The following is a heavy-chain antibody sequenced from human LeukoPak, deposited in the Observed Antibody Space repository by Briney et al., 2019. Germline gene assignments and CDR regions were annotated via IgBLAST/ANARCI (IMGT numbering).Heavy chain of an antibody. Sequence: SETLSLTCTVSGGSISSYYWSWIRQPPGKGLEWIGYIYYSGSTNYNPSLKSRVTISVDTSKNQFSLKLSSVTAADTAVYYCARHSDYGSGSYSEFGYWGQGTLVTVS. CDR2: IYYSGST. D-gene: IGHD3-10*01. J-gene: IGHJ4*02. V-gene: IGHV4-59*08. CDR1: GGSISSYY. CDR3: ARHSDYGSGSYSEFGY.